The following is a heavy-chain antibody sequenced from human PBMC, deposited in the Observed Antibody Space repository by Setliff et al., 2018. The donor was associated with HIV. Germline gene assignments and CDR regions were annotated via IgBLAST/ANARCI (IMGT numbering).Heavy chain of an antibody. J-gene: IGHJ2*01. CDR2: INAGNGDT. Sequence: WASVKVSCKASGYTFTNYAIHWVRQAPGQRLEWMGWINAGNGDTKYSQKFQGRVTIITDTFASTAYMELNSLSSEDTAVYYCARHQAPYYGSSGYNPNWYFDLWGRGTLVTVSS. CDR1: GYTFTNYA. D-gene: IGHD3-22*01. V-gene: IGHV1-3*01. CDR3: ARHQAPYYGSSGYNPNWYFDL.